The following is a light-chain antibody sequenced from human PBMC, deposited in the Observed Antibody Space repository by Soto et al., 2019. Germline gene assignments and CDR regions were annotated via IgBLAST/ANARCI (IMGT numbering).Light chain of an antibody. CDR3: SSYAGSRYV. CDR1: SSDVGGYNY. J-gene: IGLJ1*01. CDR2: EVS. Sequence: QSFLTQPPSASGSPGQSVTISCTGTSSDVGGYNYVSWYQQHPGKAPKLMIYEVSKRPSGVPDRFSGSKSGNTASLTVSGLQAEDEADYYCSSYAGSRYVFGTGTKVTVL. V-gene: IGLV2-8*01.